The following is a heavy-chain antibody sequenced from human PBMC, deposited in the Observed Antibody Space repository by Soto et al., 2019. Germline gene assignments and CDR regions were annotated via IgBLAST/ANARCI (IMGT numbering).Heavy chain of an antibody. Sequence: ASETLSLTCTVSGGSISSSSYYWGWIRQPPGKGLEWIGGIYYSGSTYYNPSLKSRVTISVDTSKNQFSLKLSSVTAADTAVYYCARHEFLEWLMDFDYWGQGTLVTVSS. CDR1: GGSISSSSYY. J-gene: IGHJ4*02. CDR2: IYYSGST. CDR3: ARHEFLEWLMDFDY. D-gene: IGHD3-3*01. V-gene: IGHV4-39*01.